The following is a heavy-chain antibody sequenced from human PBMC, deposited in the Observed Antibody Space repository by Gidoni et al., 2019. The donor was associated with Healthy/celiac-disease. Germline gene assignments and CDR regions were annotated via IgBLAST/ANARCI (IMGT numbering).Heavy chain of an antibody. V-gene: IGHV3-30-3*01. D-gene: IGHD5-12*01. Sequence: QVPLVASGGGVVQPGRSLRPSCSASGSTFRSDAMHGVRQPPGKGLEWVAVISYDGSNKYYADSVKGRFTISRDKSKNTLYLQMNSLRAEDTAVYYCARGPGYSGYDGPFDYWGQGTLVTVSS. CDR2: ISYDGSNK. J-gene: IGHJ4*02. CDR1: GSTFRSDA. CDR3: ARGPGYSGYDGPFDY.